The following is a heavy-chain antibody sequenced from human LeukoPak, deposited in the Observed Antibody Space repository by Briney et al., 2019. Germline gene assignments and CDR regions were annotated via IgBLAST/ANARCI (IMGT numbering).Heavy chain of an antibody. CDR3: ATDGSSGWNYYYYMDV. Sequence: SETLSLTCAVYGGSFSGYYWSWIRQPPGKGLEWIGEINHSGSTDYNPSLKSRVTISVDTSKNQFSLKLSSVTAADTAVYYCATDGSSGWNYYYYMDVWGKGTTVTVSS. D-gene: IGHD6-19*01. CDR1: GGSFSGYY. J-gene: IGHJ6*03. CDR2: INHSGST. V-gene: IGHV4-34*01.